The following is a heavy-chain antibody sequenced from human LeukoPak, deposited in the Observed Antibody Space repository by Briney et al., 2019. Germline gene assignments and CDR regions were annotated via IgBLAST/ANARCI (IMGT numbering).Heavy chain of an antibody. CDR2: IVVGSGNT. J-gene: IGHJ4*02. CDR1: GFTFTSSA. V-gene: IGHV1-58*02. D-gene: IGHD3-22*01. Sequence: RASVKVSCKASGFTFTSSAMQWVRQARGQRLEWIGWIVVGSGNTNYAQKFQERVTITRDMSTSTAYMELSSLRSEDTAVYYCAAGTYYYDSSGYYYDYWGQGTLVTVSS. CDR3: AAGTYYYDSSGYYYDY.